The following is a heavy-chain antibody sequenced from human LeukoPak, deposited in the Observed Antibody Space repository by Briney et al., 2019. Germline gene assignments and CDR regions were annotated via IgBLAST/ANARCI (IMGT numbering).Heavy chain of an antibody. V-gene: IGHV4-39*07. D-gene: IGHD6-13*01. CDR2: IYYSGST. CDR3: ASKSSSLDY. J-gene: IGHJ4*02. Sequence: PSETLSLTCAVYGGSFSSYYWGWIRQPPGKGLEWIGSIYYSGSTYYNPSLKSRVTISVDTSKNQFSLKLSSVTAADTAVYYCASKSSSLDYWGQGTLVTVSS. CDR1: GGSFSSYY.